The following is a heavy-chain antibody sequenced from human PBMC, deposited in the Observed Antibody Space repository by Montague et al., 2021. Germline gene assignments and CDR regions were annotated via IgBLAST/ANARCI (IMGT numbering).Heavy chain of an antibody. CDR1: GFSFNVYG. V-gene: IGHV3-33*01. D-gene: IGHD1-26*01. J-gene: IGHJ4*02. Sequence: SLRLSCAASGFSFNVYGMHLVRQAPGKGLEWVAVVGHDGNYEKYADSVRGRFIVSRDNSRTTLYLQLNSLRAEDTAVYYCARDFRVGTYFDYLGQGTLITVSS. CDR3: ARDFRVGTYFDY. CDR2: VGHDGNYE.